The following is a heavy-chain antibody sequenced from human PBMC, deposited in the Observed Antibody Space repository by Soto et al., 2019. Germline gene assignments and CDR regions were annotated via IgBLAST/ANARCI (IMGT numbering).Heavy chain of an antibody. CDR2: ISRSSSAI. Sequence: GGSLGLCFAASGVTLSSYNMNLFRQAPEKGLEWVSYISRSSSAIHYADSVKGRFTISRDNAKNSLYLPMNRLRDEDTAVYYCAREYYDGGGYPIEYWGPGKLVTVSS. D-gene: IGHD3-22*01. V-gene: IGHV3-48*02. CDR1: GVTLSSYN. CDR3: AREYYDGGGYPIEY. J-gene: IGHJ4*02.